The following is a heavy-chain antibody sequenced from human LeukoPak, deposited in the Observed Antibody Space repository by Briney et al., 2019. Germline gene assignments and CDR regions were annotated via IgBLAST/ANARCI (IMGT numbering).Heavy chain of an antibody. D-gene: IGHD6-25*01. V-gene: IGHV3-23*01. CDR1: GFTFSDYG. J-gene: IGHJ3*02. CDR2: IGGRGGST. Sequence: PGGTLRLSCAASGFTFSDYGMSWVRQAPGKGLEWVSTIGGRGGSTYYADSVKGRFTISRDNSKNTLYLQMNSLRAEDTAVYYCAKVRDRAWYSSGTDDAFDIWGQGTMVTVSS. CDR3: AKVRDRAWYSSGTDDAFDI.